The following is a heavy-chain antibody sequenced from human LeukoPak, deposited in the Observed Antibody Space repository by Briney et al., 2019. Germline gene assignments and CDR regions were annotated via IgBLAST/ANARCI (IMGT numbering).Heavy chain of an antibody. V-gene: IGHV3-74*01. CDR3: ARDQDHSSSWSFDY. J-gene: IGHJ4*02. D-gene: IGHD6-13*01. CDR1: GFTFNSHW. CDR2: INSDGSST. Sequence: GGSLRLSCAASGFTFNSHWMHWVRQAPGKGLVWVSRINSDGSSTSYADSVKGRFTISRDNAKNTLYLQMNSLRAEDTAVYYCARDQDHSSSWSFDYWGQGTLVTVSS.